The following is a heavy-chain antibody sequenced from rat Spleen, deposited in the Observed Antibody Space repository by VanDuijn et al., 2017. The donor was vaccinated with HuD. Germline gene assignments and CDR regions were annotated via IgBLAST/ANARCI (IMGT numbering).Heavy chain of an antibody. CDR1: GFSLMDYS. J-gene: IGHJ2*01. D-gene: IGHD1-1*01. V-gene: IGHV2S30*01. Sequence: QVQLKESGPGLVQPSQTLSLTCTVSGFSLMDYSVHWVRQPPGKGLEWMGRMKYDGDTYYNSGLKSRLSISRDTSKSQVFLKMNSLQTEDTAIYFCTRDPITTRDYFDYWGQGVMVTVSS. CDR2: MKYDGDT. CDR3: TRDPITTRDYFDY.